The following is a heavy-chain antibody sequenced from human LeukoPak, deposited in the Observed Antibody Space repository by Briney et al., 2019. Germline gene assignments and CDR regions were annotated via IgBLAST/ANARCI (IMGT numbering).Heavy chain of an antibody. V-gene: IGHV4-38-2*01. CDR3: ARRDRWFDP. CDR2: IYRSGST. Sequence: SETLSLTCGVSGYSISSGYYWGWIRQSPGKGLEWIGNIYRSGSTYYNPSLKSRVTISVDTSKNQFSLRLTSVTAADTAVHYCARRDRWFDPWGQGTLVTVSP. CDR1: GYSISSGYY. J-gene: IGHJ5*02.